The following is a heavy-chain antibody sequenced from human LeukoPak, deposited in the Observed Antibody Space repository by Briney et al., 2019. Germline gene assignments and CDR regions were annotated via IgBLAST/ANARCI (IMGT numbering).Heavy chain of an antibody. CDR2: VYYSGST. V-gene: IGHV4-39*07. CDR1: GGSISSSSYY. J-gene: IGHJ3*02. CDR3: ATGRRISMIVVVYDAFDI. Sequence: PSETLSLTCTVSGGSISSSSYYWGWIRQPPGKGLEWIGSVYYSGSTYYNPSLKSRVTISVDTSKNQFSLNLSSVTAADTAVYYCATGRRISMIVVVYDAFDIWGQGTMVTVSA. D-gene: IGHD3-22*01.